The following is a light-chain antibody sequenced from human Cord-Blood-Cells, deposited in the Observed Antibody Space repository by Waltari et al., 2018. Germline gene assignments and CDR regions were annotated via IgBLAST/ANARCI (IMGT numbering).Light chain of an antibody. CDR2: DVS. V-gene: IGLV2-14*02. CDR1: SSDVGSYNL. Sequence: QSAPTQPASVSGSPGQSITISCTGTSSDVGSYNLVSWYQQHPGKAPKLMIYDVSKRPSGVSNRFSGSKSGNTASLTISGLQAEDEADYYCSSYTSSSTVVFGGGTKLTVL. CDR3: SSYTSSSTVV. J-gene: IGLJ2*01.